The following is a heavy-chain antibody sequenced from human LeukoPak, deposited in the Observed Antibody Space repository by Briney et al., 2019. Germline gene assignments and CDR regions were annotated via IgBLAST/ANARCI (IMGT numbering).Heavy chain of an antibody. CDR1: GGSFSGYY. J-gene: IGHJ4*02. CDR3: ARRQWLSAPWV. D-gene: IGHD6-19*01. CDR2: INHSGST. V-gene: IGHV4-34*01. Sequence: SETLSLTCAVYGGSFSGYYWSWIRQPPGKGLEWIGEINHSGSTNYNPSLKSRVTISVDTSKNQFSLKLSSVTAADTAVYYCARRQWLSAPWVWGQGTLVTVSS.